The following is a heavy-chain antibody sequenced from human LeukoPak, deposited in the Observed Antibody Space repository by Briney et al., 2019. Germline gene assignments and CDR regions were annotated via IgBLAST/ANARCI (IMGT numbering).Heavy chain of an antibody. CDR1: GYSFTSYW. J-gene: IGHJ5*02. Sequence: GESLKISCKGSGYSFTSYWIGWVRQMPGKGLEWMGIIYPGDSDTRYSPSFQGQVTIPADKSISTAYLQWSSLKASDTAMYYCARANIAAVPIGWFDPWGQGTLVTVSS. CDR3: ARANIAAVPIGWFDP. D-gene: IGHD6-13*01. V-gene: IGHV5-51*01. CDR2: IYPGDSDT.